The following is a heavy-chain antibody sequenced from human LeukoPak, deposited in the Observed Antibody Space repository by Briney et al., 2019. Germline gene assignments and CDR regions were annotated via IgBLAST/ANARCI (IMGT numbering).Heavy chain of an antibody. V-gene: IGHV1-2*02. CDR3: AKTSYVDTAMVTGDY. CDR2: INPNSGGT. D-gene: IGHD5-18*01. J-gene: IGHJ4*02. CDR1: GYTFTGYY. Sequence: ASVKVSCKASGYTFTGYYMHWVRQAPGQGLEWMGWINPNSGGTNYAQKFQGRVTMTRDTSISTAYMELSRLRSDDTAVYHCAKTSYVDTAMVTGDYWGQGTLVTVSS.